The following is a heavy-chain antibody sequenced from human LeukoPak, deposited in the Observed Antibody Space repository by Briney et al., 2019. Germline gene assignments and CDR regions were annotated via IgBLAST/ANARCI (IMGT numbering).Heavy chain of an antibody. CDR3: AKAFGSSWSLIHY. J-gene: IGHJ4*02. V-gene: IGHV3-23*01. D-gene: IGHD6-13*01. CDR1: GFTFSSYA. CDR2: ISGSGGST. Sequence: PGGSLRLSCAASGFTFSSYAMSWVRQAPGKGLEWVSAISGSGGSTYYADSVKGRFTISRDNSKNTLYLQMNSLRAEDTATFYCAKAFGSSWSLIHYWGQGTLVTVSS.